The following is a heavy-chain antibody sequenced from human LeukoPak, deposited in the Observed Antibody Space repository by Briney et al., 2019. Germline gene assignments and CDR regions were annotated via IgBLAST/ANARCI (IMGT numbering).Heavy chain of an antibody. V-gene: IGHV1-18*01. J-gene: IGHJ4*02. Sequence: ASVKVSCKASGYTFTSYGIIWVRQAPGHGLEWIGWISAYNGNTNYAQKLQGRVTMTTDTSTSTAYMELRSLRSDDTAVYYCARDGVNDSSGYYYVPIDYWGQGTLVTVSS. CDR3: ARDGVNDSSGYYYVPIDY. CDR2: ISAYNGNT. CDR1: GYTFTSYG. D-gene: IGHD3-22*01.